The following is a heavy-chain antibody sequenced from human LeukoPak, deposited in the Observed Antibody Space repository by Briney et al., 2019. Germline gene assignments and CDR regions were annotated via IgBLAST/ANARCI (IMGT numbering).Heavy chain of an antibody. CDR1: GLTFSNYA. D-gene: IGHD4-17*01. CDR2: ITGSGSTT. CDR3: SKDPNGDYVGAFDM. Sequence: GGSLRLSCAASGLTFSNYAMTWVRQAPGKGLEWVSSITGSGSTTYYSDSVKGRFSISRDNSHNTLFLHMYSLRADDTALYYCSKDPNGDYVGAFDMWGPGTMVTVSS. V-gene: IGHV3-23*01. J-gene: IGHJ3*02.